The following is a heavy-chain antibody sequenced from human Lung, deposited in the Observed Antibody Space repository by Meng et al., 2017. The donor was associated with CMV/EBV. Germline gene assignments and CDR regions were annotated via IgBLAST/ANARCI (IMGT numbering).Heavy chain of an antibody. V-gene: IGHV1-18*04. D-gene: IGHD4-23*01. J-gene: IGHJ3*01. CDR1: GYPFTSYG. CDR2: INPNNGNT. Sequence: ASXXVSXKASGYPFTSYGISWVRQAPGQGLEWMGWINPNNGNTNYAQKFQGRVTLTRDTSTTTAYMELRRLRSDDTAVYYCARGFYGGDGSGACDLWGQGXVVTVSS. CDR3: ARGFYGGDGSGACDL.